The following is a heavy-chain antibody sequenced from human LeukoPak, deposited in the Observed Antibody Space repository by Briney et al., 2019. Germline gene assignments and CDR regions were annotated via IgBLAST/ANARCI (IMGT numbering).Heavy chain of an antibody. CDR1: GFTFDDYG. CDR3: ARVTLDIVVVPAAKYYYYYMDV. V-gene: IGHV3-20*04. Sequence: PGGSLRLSCAASGFTFDDYGMSWVRQAPGKGLEWVSGINWNGGSTGYADSVKGRFTISRDNAKNSLYLQMNSLRAEDTALYYCARVTLDIVVVPAAKYYYYYMDVWGKGTTVPVSS. D-gene: IGHD2-2*01. CDR2: INWNGGST. J-gene: IGHJ6*03.